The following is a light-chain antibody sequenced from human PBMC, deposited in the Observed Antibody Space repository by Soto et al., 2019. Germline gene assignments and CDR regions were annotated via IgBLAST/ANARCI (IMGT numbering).Light chain of an antibody. V-gene: IGLV1-47*01. J-gene: IGLJ3*02. CDR3: AAWDDSLSGGV. CDR2: RNN. Sequence: QSVLTQPPSASGTPGQRVTISCSGSSSNIGNNYVYWYQQLAGTAPKLLIYRNNQRPSGVPDRFSGSKSGTSASLAISGLRSEDEADYYCAAWDDSLSGGVFGGGTKVTVL. CDR1: SSNIGNNY.